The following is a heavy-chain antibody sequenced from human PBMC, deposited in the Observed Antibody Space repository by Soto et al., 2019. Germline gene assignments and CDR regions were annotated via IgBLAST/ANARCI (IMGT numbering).Heavy chain of an antibody. CDR3: AKPKSGYSSSWYEGYFDY. J-gene: IGHJ4*02. D-gene: IGHD6-13*01. Sequence: EVQLLESGGGLVQPGGSLRLSCAASGFTFSSYAMSWVRQAPGKGLEWVSAISGSGGSTYYADSVKGRFTISRDNSKNTLYLQMNSLRAEDTAVYYCAKPKSGYSSSWYEGYFDYWGQGTLVTVSS. CDR2: ISGSGGST. CDR1: GFTFSSYA. V-gene: IGHV3-23*01.